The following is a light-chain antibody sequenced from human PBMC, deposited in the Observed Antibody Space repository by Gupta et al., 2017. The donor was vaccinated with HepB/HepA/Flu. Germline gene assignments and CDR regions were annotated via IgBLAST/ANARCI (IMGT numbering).Light chain of an antibody. CDR3: QQFDNSPYT. CDR2: GAT. Sequence: DLHLTQSPSSLSASAGDRVTITCQASQDISNNLNWFYQKPGEAPKLLVYGATKLDTGVSSRFRGGGSGREYSFTISSLQPEDIAIYYCQQFDNSPYTFGQGTKLEI. CDR1: QDISNN. V-gene: IGKV1-33*01. J-gene: IGKJ2*01.